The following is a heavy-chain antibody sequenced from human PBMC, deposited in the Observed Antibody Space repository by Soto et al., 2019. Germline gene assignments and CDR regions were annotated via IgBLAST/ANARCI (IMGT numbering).Heavy chain of an antibody. CDR2: IIPIFGTA. CDR3: ASSYYDSSGYYYDYFDY. Sequence: SSVKVSCKASGGTFSSYAISWVRQAPGQGLEWMGGIIPIFGTANYAQKFQGRVTITADESTSTAYMELSSLRSEDTAVYYCASSYYDSSGYYYDYFDYWGQGTLVTVSS. J-gene: IGHJ4*02. CDR1: GGTFSSYA. D-gene: IGHD3-22*01. V-gene: IGHV1-69*13.